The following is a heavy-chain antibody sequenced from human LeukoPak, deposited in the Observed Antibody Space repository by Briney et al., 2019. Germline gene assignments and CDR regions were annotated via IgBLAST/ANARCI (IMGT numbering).Heavy chain of an antibody. Sequence: PSQTLSLTCTVSGGSISSGDYYWSWIRQPPGKGLEWIGYIYYSGSTYYNPSLKGRVTISVDTSKNQFSLKLSSVTAADTAVYYCARGCSSTSCPVDYWGQGTLVTVSS. CDR3: ARGCSSTSCPVDY. CDR2: IYYSGST. V-gene: IGHV4-30-4*01. J-gene: IGHJ4*02. D-gene: IGHD2-2*01. CDR1: GGSISSGDYY.